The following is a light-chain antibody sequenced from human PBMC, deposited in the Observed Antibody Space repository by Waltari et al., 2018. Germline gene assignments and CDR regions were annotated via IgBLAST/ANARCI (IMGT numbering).Light chain of an antibody. V-gene: IGKV1-5*03. CDR3: QQYNSYSGT. J-gene: IGKJ1*01. CDR2: KAS. Sequence: DIQMTPSPSTLFASVGDRVTITCRASQSIGSWLAWYQQKPGKAPKLLIYKASSLETGVPSRFSGSGSGTDFTLTISSLQSDDFATYYCQQYNSYSGTFGQGTKVDIK. CDR1: QSIGSW.